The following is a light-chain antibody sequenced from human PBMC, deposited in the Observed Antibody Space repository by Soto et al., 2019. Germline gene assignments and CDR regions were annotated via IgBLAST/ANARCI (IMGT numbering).Light chain of an antibody. J-gene: IGLJ3*02. CDR1: SSNIGAGYD. CDR2: GNS. Sequence: QAVVTQPPSVSGAPGQRVTISCTGSSSNIGAGYDVHWYQQLPGTAPKLLIYGNSNRPSGVPDRFSGSKSGTSASLAIPGLQAEDESDYYCQSYDSSRSGSRVFGGGTKLTVL. CDR3: QSYDSSRSGSRV. V-gene: IGLV1-40*01.